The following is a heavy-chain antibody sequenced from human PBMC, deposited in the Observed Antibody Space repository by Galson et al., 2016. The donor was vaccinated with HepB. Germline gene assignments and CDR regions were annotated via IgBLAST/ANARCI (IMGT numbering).Heavy chain of an antibody. CDR2: INPDSGGT. CDR3: ARTYGSGSYYCLDY. Sequence: SVKVSCKASGYTFTSYFIHWVRQAPGQGLEWMGWINPDSGGTNYARKFQGRVTMTRDTSISTAYMELSRLGSDDTAVYFCARTYGSGSYYCLDYWGQGTLVTVSS. CDR1: GYTFTSYF. D-gene: IGHD3-10*01. J-gene: IGHJ4*02. V-gene: IGHV1-2*02.